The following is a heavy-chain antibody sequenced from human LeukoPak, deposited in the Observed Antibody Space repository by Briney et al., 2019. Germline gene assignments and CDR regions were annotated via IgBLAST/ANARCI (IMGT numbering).Heavy chain of an antibody. CDR1: GYTFTNYA. Sequence: ASVKVSCKASGYTFTNYAITWVRQAPGQGPEWMGWISPYNGDRRDALKFQDRVTMTTDTSTTTAYMELRSLRSDDTAVYYCARAYSSGLIDYWGQGTLVTVSS. V-gene: IGHV1-18*01. D-gene: IGHD6-19*01. J-gene: IGHJ4*02. CDR3: ARAYSSGLIDY. CDR2: ISPYNGDR.